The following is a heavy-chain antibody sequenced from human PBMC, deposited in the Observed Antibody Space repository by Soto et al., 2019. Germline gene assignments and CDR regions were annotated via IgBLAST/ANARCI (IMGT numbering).Heavy chain of an antibody. J-gene: IGHJ4*02. CDR3: ATFYDFWSGYYYPRFDY. Sequence: GSLRLSCAASGFTFSSYAMSWVRQAPGKGLEWVSAISGSGGSTYYADSVKGRFTISRDNFKNTLYLQMNSLRAEDTAVYYCATFYDFWSGYYYPRFDYWGQGTLVTVSS. CDR1: GFTFSSYA. CDR2: ISGSGGST. V-gene: IGHV3-23*01. D-gene: IGHD3-3*01.